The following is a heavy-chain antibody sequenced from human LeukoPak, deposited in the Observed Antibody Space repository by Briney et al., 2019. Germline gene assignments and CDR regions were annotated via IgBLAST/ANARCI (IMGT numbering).Heavy chain of an antibody. CDR3: ARDRGSSSSWYPY. D-gene: IGHD6-13*01. CDR2: ISSGSSTI. Sequence: GGSLRLSCAASGFTFSTYSMNWVRQAPGKGLEWVSYISSGSSTIYYADSVKGRFTISRDNAKNSLYLQLHSLRADDTAVYYCARDRGSSSSWYPYWGQGTLVTVSS. CDR1: GFTFSTYS. V-gene: IGHV3-48*01. J-gene: IGHJ4*02.